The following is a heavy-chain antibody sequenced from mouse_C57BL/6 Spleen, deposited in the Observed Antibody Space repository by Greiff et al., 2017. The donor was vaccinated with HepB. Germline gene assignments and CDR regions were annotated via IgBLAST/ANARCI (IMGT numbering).Heavy chain of an antibody. Sequence: VKVVESGAELVRPGASVTLSCKASGYTFTDYEMHWVKQTPVHGLEWIGAIDPETGGTAYNQKFKGKAILTADKSSSTAYMELRSLTSEDSAVYYCTRSAPLITTVVERTWYFDYWGQGTTLTVSS. CDR1: GYTFTDYE. CDR2: IDPETGGT. J-gene: IGHJ2*01. D-gene: IGHD1-1*01. CDR3: TRSAPLITTVVERTWYFDY. V-gene: IGHV1-15*01.